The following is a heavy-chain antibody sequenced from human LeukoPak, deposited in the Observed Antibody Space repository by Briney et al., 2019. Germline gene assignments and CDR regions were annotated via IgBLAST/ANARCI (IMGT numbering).Heavy chain of an antibody. V-gene: IGHV1-18*01. CDR2: ISAYNGNT. Sequence: ASVKVSYKASGYTFTSYGISWVRQAPGQGLEWMGWISAYNGNTNYAQKLQGRVTMTTDTSTSTAYMELRSLRSDDTAVYYCARDGDSSGWSYYYYGMDVWGQGTTVTVSS. CDR3: ARDGDSSGWSYYYYGMDV. J-gene: IGHJ6*02. D-gene: IGHD6-19*01. CDR1: GYTFTSYG.